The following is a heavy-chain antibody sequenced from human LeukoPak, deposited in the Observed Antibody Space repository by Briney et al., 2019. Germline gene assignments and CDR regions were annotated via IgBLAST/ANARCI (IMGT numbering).Heavy chain of an antibody. CDR1: GFTFSNAW. D-gene: IGHD3-22*01. CDR2: IKSKTDGGTT. CDR3: TTDLIGYYDSSGYYAFDP. Sequence: GGSLRLSCAASGFTFSNAWMSWVRQAPGKGLEWVGRIKSKTDGGTTDYAAPVKGRFTISRDDSKNTLYLQMNSPKTEDTAVYYCTTDLIGYYDSSGYYAFDPWGQGTLVTVSS. J-gene: IGHJ5*02. V-gene: IGHV3-15*01.